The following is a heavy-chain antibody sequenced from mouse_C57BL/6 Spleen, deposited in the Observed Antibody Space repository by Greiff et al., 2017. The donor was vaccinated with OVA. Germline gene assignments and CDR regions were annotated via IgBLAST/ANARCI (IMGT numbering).Heavy chain of an antibody. CDR1: GYTFTSYW. V-gene: IGHV1-59*01. D-gene: IGHD1-3*01. CDR3: ARTGGYITTVGGYFDV. CDR2: IDPSDSYT. J-gene: IGHJ1*03. Sequence: QVQLKQPGAELVRPGTSVKLSCKASGYTFTSYWMHWVKQRPGQGLEWIGVIDPSDSYTNYNQKFKGKATLTVDTSSSTAYMQLSSLTSEDSGVYYCARTGGYITTVGGYFDVWGTGTTVTVSS.